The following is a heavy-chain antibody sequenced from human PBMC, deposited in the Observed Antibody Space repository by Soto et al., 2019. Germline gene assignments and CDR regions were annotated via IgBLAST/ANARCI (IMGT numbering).Heavy chain of an antibody. V-gene: IGHV4-34*01. Sequence: QVQLQQWGAGLLKPSETLSLTCAVYGGSFSGYYWSWIRQPPGKGLEWIGEINHSGSINYNPSLKSRVTISVDTSKNQFSLKLSSVTAADTAVYYCARLKASGVDYWGQGTLVTVSS. CDR3: ARLKASGVDY. CDR2: INHSGSI. J-gene: IGHJ4*02. CDR1: GGSFSGYY. D-gene: IGHD3-16*01.